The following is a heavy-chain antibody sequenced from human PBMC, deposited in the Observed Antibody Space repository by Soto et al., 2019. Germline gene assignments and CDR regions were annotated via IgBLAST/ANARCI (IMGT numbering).Heavy chain of an antibody. V-gene: IGHV4-30-2*01. CDR3: ARGPRGYCSSTSSWAAGYFAY. J-gene: IGHJ4*02. Sequence: TLSLTCAGSGGSISSGGYSWSCIRQPPGRGLEWIGYIYHSGSTYYNPSLKSRVTISVDRSKDQFSLKLSSVTAADTAVYYCARGPRGYCSSTSSWAAGYFAYSLQGTL. CDR2: IYHSGST. CDR1: GGSISSGGYS. D-gene: IGHD2-2*01.